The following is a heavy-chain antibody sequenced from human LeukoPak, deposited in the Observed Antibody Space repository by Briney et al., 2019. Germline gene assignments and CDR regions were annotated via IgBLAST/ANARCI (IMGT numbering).Heavy chain of an antibody. CDR3: ARVRGYYPPDY. CDR1: GYTFTSYY. J-gene: IGHJ4*02. CDR2: INPSGGST. D-gene: IGHD3-10*01. Sequence: ASVKVSCKASGYTFTSYYIHWVRQAPGQGLEWMGIINPSGGSTSYAQKFQGRVTMTRDTSTSTVYMEPSSLRFEDTAVYYCARVRGYYPPDYWGQGTLVTVSS. V-gene: IGHV1-46*01.